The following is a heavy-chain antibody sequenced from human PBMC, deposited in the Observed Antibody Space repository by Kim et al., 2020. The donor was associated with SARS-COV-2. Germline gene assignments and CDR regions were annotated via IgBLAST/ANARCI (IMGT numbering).Heavy chain of an antibody. V-gene: IGHV6-1*01. CDR2: TYYMSKWYN. CDR3: ARELLSSSSGYDLPEDYYYYYGMDV. CDR1: GDSVSSNSAA. D-gene: IGHD5-12*01. J-gene: IGHJ6*02. Sequence: SQTLSLTCAISGDSVSSNSAAWNWIRQSPSRGLEWLGRTYYMSKWYNDYAVSVKSRITINPDTSKNQFSLQLNSVTPEDTAVYYCARELLSSSSGYDLPEDYYYYYGMDVWGQGTTVTVSS.